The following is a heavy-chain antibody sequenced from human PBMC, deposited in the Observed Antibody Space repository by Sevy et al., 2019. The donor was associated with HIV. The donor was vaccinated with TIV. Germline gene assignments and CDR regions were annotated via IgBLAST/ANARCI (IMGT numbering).Heavy chain of an antibody. D-gene: IGHD2-21*01. CDR1: GFSFSSYG. CDR3: VKEGGGEGGDH. V-gene: IGHV3-30*02. J-gene: IGHJ4*02. CDR2: IQYDGSNK. Sequence: GGSLRLSCAASGFSFSSYGMHWVRQAPGKGLEWMSYIQYDGSNKDYADSVKGRFTISRDNSKNTLYLQMNSLRVEDTAELYCVKEGGGEGGDHWGLGTLVTVSS.